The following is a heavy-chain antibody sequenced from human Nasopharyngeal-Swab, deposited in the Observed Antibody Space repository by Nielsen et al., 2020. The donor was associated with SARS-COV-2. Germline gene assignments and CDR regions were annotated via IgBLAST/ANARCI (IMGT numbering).Heavy chain of an antibody. J-gene: IGHJ4*02. V-gene: IGHV3-21*01. CDR1: GFTFSSYS. CDR3: APVQQQPVP. CDR2: ISSSSSYI. D-gene: IGHD6-13*01. Sequence: GESLKISCAASGFTFSSYSMNWVRQAPGKGLEWVSSISSSSSYIYYADSVKGRFTISRDDAKNSLYLQMNSLRAEDTAVYYCAPVQQQPVPWGQGTLVTVSS.